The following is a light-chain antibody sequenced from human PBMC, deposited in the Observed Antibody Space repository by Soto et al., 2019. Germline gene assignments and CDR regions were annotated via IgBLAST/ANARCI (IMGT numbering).Light chain of an antibody. CDR3: QQYYSAPIT. CDR1: QSVLSSSNNKNY. V-gene: IGKV4-1*01. Sequence: DIVMTQSPDSLAVSLGERATFNCKSSQSVLSSSNNKNYLAWFQHKPGQPPKQVIYWASTRESGVPDRFSGSGSGTDFTLTISSLQAEDVAVYSCQQYYSAPITFGGGTKVEMK. J-gene: IGKJ4*01. CDR2: WAS.